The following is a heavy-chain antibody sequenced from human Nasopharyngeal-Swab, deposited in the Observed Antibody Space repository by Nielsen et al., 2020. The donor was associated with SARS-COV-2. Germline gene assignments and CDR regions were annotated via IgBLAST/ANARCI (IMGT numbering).Heavy chain of an antibody. V-gene: IGHV3-23*01. D-gene: IGHD1-7*01. J-gene: IGHJ4*02. CDR3: AKVVSELRYYFDY. CDR2: ISGSGGST. Sequence: GGSLRLSCAASGFTFSSYAMSWVRQAPGKGLEWVSAISGSGGSTYYADSVKGRLTISRDNSKNTLYLQMNSLRAEDTAVYYCAKVVSELRYYFDYWGQGTLVTVSS. CDR1: GFTFSSYA.